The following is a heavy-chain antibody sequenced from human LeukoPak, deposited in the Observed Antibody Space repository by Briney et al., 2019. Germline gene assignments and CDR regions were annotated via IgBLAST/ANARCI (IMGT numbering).Heavy chain of an antibody. D-gene: IGHD2-15*01. CDR3: AKDQSPHCSGDRCYAVDC. J-gene: IGHJ4*02. CDR1: GFTFSSYG. CDR2: ISYDGSNK. Sequence: PGGSLRLSCAASGFTFSSYGMHWVRQAPGKGLEWVAVISYDGSNKYYADSVKGRFTISRDNSKNTLYLQMNSLRAEDTAVYYCAKDQSPHCSGDRCYAVDCWGQGTLVTVSS. V-gene: IGHV3-30*18.